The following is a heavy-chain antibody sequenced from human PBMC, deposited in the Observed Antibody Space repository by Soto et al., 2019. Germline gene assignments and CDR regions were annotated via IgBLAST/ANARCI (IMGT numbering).Heavy chain of an antibody. CDR3: AKVGPHPQTTEAFDWFDP. CDR2: ISSSGDNT. V-gene: IGHV3-23*01. D-gene: IGHD3-3*02. J-gene: IGHJ5*02. CDR1: GFTFSSHA. Sequence: GGSLRLSCTASGFTFSSHAMSWVRQAPGKGLECVSTISSSGDNTYYADSVKGRFTISRDNSKNTLNLQMNRLRADDTAVYYCAKVGPHPQTTEAFDWFDPWGQGTLVTAPQ.